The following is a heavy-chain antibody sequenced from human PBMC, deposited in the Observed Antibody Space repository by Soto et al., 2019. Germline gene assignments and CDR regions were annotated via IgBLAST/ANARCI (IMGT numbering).Heavy chain of an antibody. J-gene: IGHJ4*02. D-gene: IGHD1-26*01. CDR3: ARDPGEEWDVLDHSDY. V-gene: IGHV1-18*01. Sequence: QVQLVQSGAEVKKPGASVKVSCKASGYTFSSYGISWVRQAPGQGLEWMGWISAYNGNTHYAQKVQGRVTMTTDTTTSTAYMELRSLGFDDTVVYYCARDPGEEWDVLDHSDYWGQGTLVTVSP. CDR1: GYTFSSYG. CDR2: ISAYNGNT.